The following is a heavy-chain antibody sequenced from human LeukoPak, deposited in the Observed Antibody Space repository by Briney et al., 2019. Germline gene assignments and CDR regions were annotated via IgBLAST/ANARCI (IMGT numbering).Heavy chain of an antibody. CDR2: IYYSGRT. J-gene: IGHJ4*02. D-gene: IGHD3-22*01. V-gene: IGHV4-30-4*01. Sequence: SETLSLTCTVSGGSISSGDYYWSWIRQPPGKGLEWIGYIYYSGRTYYNPSLKSRVTISVDTSKNQFSLKLSSVTAADTAVYYCARGNQYYYDSSGYLFDYWGQGTLVTVSS. CDR3: ARGNQYYYDSSGYLFDY. CDR1: GGSISSGDYY.